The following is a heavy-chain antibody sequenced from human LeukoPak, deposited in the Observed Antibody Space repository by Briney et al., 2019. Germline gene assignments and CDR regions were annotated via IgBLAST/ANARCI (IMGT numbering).Heavy chain of an antibody. J-gene: IGHJ5*02. V-gene: IGHV1-69*13. D-gene: IGHD6-13*01. CDR1: GGTFISYA. CDR2: IIPIFGTA. Sequence: SVKVSCKASGGTFISYAISWVRQAPGQGLEWMGGIIPIFGTANYAQKFQGRVTITADESTSTAYMELSSLRSEDTAVYYCAGELGAAAGEGFDPWGQGTLVTVSS. CDR3: AGELGAAAGEGFDP.